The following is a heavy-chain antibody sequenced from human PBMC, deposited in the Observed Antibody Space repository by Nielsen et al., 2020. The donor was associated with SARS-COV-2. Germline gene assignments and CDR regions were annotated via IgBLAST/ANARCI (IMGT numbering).Heavy chain of an antibody. CDR2: INSDSGNT. CDR3: ARSRGCSATSCFFDY. Sequence: ASVKVSCKASGHTFTAHAIHWVRQDPGQRLEWMGWINSDSGNTKYSQRFRGRVTITRDTSASTAYMELSGLSSEDTAVYYCARSRGCSATSCFFDYWGQGALVTVSS. V-gene: IGHV1-3*04. J-gene: IGHJ4*02. CDR1: GHTFTAHA. D-gene: IGHD2-2*01.